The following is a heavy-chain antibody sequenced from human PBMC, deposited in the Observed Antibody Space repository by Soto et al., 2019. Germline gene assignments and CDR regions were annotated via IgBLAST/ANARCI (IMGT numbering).Heavy chain of an antibody. Sequence: SVKVSCKASGGTFSSYAISWVRQAPGQGLEWMGGIIPIFGTANYAQKFQGRVTITADKSTSTAYMELSSLRSEDTAVYYCARAVVVLRYSSSSNWFDPWGQGTLVTSPQ. CDR1: GGTFSSYA. CDR3: ARAVVVLRYSSSSNWFDP. D-gene: IGHD6-6*01. J-gene: IGHJ5*02. CDR2: IIPIFGTA. V-gene: IGHV1-69*06.